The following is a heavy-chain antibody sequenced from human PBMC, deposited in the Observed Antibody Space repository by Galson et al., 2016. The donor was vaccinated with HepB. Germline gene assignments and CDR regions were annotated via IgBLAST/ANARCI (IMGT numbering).Heavy chain of an antibody. CDR1: GYTFTNYD. CDR3: ARDHRGFSGY. J-gene: IGHJ4*01. Sequence: SVKVSCKASGYTFTNYDFSWVRQAPGQGLEWIGRISAYNGNTNYAQKFQGRVTMTTDTSTSTAYMELRSLRSDDTTVYYCARDHRGFSGYWGQGTLVMVSS. V-gene: IGHV1-18*01. CDR2: ISAYNGNT. D-gene: IGHD5-12*01.